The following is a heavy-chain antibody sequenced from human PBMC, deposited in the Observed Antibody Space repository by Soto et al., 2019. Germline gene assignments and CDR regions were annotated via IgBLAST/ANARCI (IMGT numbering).Heavy chain of an antibody. CDR2: ISSSSSDI. J-gene: IGHJ3*02. D-gene: IGHD2-15*01. CDR1: GFTFSSYS. Sequence: EVQLVESGGGLVKPGGSLRLSCAASGFTFSSYSMNWVRQATGKGLEWVSSISSSSSDIYYADSVKGRFTISRDNAKNALYLQMISLRAEDTAVYYWSRVVVAGGYCSGGSCYGAFDIWGQGTMVTVSS. CDR3: SRVVVAGGYCSGGSCYGAFDI. V-gene: IGHV3-21*01.